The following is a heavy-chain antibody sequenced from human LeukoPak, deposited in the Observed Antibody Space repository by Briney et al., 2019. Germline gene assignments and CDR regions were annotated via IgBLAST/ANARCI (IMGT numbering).Heavy chain of an antibody. V-gene: IGHV4-59*01. CDR3: ARLAGGGGLDY. D-gene: IGHD4-23*01. CDR1: GGSISGYY. J-gene: IGHJ4*02. CDR2: IYSGGSA. Sequence: SETLSLTCTVSGGSISGYYWSWIRQPPGMGLEWIGNIYSGGSANYNPSLKSRVTISVDTSKNHFSLKMTSMTAADTAVYYCARLAGGGGLDYWGQGTLVTVSS.